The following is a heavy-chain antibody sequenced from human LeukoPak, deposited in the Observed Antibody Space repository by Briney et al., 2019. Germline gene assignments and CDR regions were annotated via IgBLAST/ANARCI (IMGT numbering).Heavy chain of an antibody. Sequence: PSQTLSLTCTVSGGSISSGGYYWSWIRQHPGKGLEWIGYIYYSGSTYYNPSLKSRVTISVDTSKNQFSLKLSSVTAADTAVYYCARNYGGNSDFDYWGQGTLVTVSS. CDR1: GGSISSGGYY. CDR2: IYYSGST. CDR3: ARNYGGNSDFDY. J-gene: IGHJ4*02. V-gene: IGHV4-31*03. D-gene: IGHD4-23*01.